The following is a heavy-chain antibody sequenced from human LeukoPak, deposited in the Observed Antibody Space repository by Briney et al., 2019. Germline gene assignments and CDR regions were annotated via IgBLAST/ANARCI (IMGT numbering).Heavy chain of an antibody. D-gene: IGHD6-19*01. CDR3: ARVAVAGTWWFDP. CDR2: ITSSSSYT. J-gene: IGHJ5*02. V-gene: IGHV3-21*01. CDR1: GFTFSSYT. Sequence: GGSLRLSCAASGFTFSSYTMNWVRQAPGKGLEWVSSITSSSSYTYYADSVKGRFTISRDNAKNSLYLQMNSLRAEDTAVYYCARVAVAGTWWFDPWAREPWSPSPQ.